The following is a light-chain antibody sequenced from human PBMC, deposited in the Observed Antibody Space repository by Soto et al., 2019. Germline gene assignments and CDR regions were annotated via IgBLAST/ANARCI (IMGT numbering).Light chain of an antibody. CDR3: QQYGSSPLYT. J-gene: IGKJ2*01. CDR1: QSVSSSY. Sequence: EIVLTQSPGTLSLSPGERATLSCRASQSVSSSYLAWYQQKPGQAPRLLIYGASGRATGIPDRFSGSGSGTDFTLTISRLEPEDCAVDYCQQYGSSPLYTFGQGTKLEIK. CDR2: GAS. V-gene: IGKV3-20*01.